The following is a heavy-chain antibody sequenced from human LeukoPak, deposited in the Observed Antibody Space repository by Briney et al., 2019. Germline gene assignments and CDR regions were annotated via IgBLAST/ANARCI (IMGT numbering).Heavy chain of an antibody. Sequence: PGGSLRLSCAASGFTFSNAWMSWVRQAPGKGLEWVSTISGSGGSTYYADSVKGRFTISRDNSKNTLYLQMNSLRAEDTAVYYCAKDHLLYSSSWYYYGMDVWGQGTTVTVSS. CDR1: GFTFSNAW. CDR3: AKDHLLYSSSWYYYGMDV. J-gene: IGHJ6*02. V-gene: IGHV3-23*01. CDR2: ISGSGGST. D-gene: IGHD6-13*01.